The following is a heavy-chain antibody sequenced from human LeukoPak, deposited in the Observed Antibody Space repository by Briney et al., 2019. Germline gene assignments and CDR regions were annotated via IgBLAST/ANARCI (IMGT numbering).Heavy chain of an antibody. Sequence: GGSLRLSCSASGFTFRTYTMHWVRQAPGKGPEWVSSLSSSGDFIYYADSVRGRFTISRDNAKNSLYLQMNSLRAEDTAVYYCARDDYGDLPYYYYYYGMDVWGQGTTVTVSS. CDR2: LSSSGDFI. J-gene: IGHJ6*02. D-gene: IGHD4-17*01. CDR3: ARDDYGDLPYYYYYYGMDV. CDR1: GFTFRTYT. V-gene: IGHV3-21*01.